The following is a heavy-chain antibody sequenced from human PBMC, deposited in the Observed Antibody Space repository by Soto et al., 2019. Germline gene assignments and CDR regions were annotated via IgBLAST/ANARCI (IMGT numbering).Heavy chain of an antibody. CDR3: AREETAWPLAYGLDV. V-gene: IGHV3-21*01. Sequence: CEASGFSFSTYSMHWVRQAPGKGLEWVSSIGRRSDIYYADSVKGRFTISRDNAKNSVSLQMNSLRDEDTAVYYCAREETAWPLAYGLDVWGQGTTVTVSS. J-gene: IGHJ6*02. CDR2: IGRRSDI. D-gene: IGHD2-21*02. CDR1: GFSFSTYS.